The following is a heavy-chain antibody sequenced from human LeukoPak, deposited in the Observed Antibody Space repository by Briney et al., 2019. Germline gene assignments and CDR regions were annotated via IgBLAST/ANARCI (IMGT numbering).Heavy chain of an antibody. CDR1: GFTFTSFW. Sequence: PGGSLRHSCAASGFTFTSFWMTWVRQAPGKGLEWVAKIKQDGSEKYYVDSVKGRFTISRDNAKNSLYLQMNSLGAEDTAVYYCARRGTSSSWAHFEYWGQGTLVTVSS. CDR3: ARRGTSSSWAHFEY. CDR2: IKQDGSEK. D-gene: IGHD6-13*01. V-gene: IGHV3-7*05. J-gene: IGHJ4*02.